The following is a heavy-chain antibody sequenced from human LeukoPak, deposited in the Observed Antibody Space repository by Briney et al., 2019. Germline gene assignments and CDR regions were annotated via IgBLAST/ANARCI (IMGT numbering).Heavy chain of an antibody. Sequence: SVKVSCKASGGTFSNYVISWVRQAPGQGLEWMGRIIPIVDIANYAQTFQGRVTFTADTSTSTAYMEVSSLRSEDTAVYYCARNEEGFGESLIGWGQGTLVTVSS. J-gene: IGHJ4*02. V-gene: IGHV1-69*04. CDR2: IIPIVDIA. CDR3: ARNEEGFGESLIG. CDR1: GGTFSNYV. D-gene: IGHD3-10*01.